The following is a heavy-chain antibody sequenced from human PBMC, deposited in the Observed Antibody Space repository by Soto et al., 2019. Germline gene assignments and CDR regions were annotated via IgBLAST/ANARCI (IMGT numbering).Heavy chain of an antibody. Sequence: ASVKVSCKASGYTFTSYYMHWVRQAPGQGLEWMGIINPSGGSTSYAQKFQGRVTMTRDTSTSTVYMELSSLRSEDTAVYYCARVRSRYFDWLSPFDYWGQGTLVTVSS. CDR2: INPSGGST. D-gene: IGHD3-9*01. V-gene: IGHV1-46*03. CDR3: ARVRSRYFDWLSPFDY. CDR1: GYTFTSYY. J-gene: IGHJ4*02.